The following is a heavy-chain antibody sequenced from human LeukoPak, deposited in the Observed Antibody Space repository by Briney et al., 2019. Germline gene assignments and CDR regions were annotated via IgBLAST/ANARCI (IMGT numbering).Heavy chain of an antibody. D-gene: IGHD2-21*02. CDR2: MNPNSGNT. Sequence: ASVKVSCKASRYTFTSYDINWVRQATGQGLEWMGWMNPNSGNTGYAQKFQGRVTMTRNTSISTAYMELSSLRSEDTAVYYCARVLCGSDCYSPHYYYGMDVWGQGTTVTVSS. CDR3: ARVLCGSDCYSPHYYYGMDV. V-gene: IGHV1-8*01. CDR1: RYTFTSYD. J-gene: IGHJ6*02.